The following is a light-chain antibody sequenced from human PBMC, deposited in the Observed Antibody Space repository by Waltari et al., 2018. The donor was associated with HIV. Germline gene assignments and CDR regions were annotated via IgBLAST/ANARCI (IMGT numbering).Light chain of an antibody. Sequence: TQSPGTLFVSPGERATLPCRASQSVGDNLAWFQSKSGQAPRLLLYGASTRATGIPGKFSGDGSGTNFTLTIDSVQSADSAIYYCQHYDVWPYTFGRGT. CDR2: GAS. J-gene: IGKJ2*01. CDR1: QSVGDN. V-gene: IGKV3-15*01. CDR3: QHYDVWPYT.